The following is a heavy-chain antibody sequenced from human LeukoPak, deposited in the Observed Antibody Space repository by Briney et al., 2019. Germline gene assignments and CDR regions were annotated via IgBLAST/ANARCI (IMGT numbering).Heavy chain of an antibody. J-gene: IGHJ3*02. CDR3: ARVRLRYFDWRAFDI. Sequence: SVKVSCKASGGTFSSYAISWVRQAPGQGLEWMGGIIPIFGTANYAQKFQGRVTITADKSTSTAYMELSSLRSEDTAVYYCARVRLRYFDWRAFDIWGQGTMVTVSS. CDR2: IIPIFGTA. D-gene: IGHD3-9*01. V-gene: IGHV1-69*06. CDR1: GGTFSSYA.